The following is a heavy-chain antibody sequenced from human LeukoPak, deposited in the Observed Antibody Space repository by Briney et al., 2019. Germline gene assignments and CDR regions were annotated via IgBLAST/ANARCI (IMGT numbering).Heavy chain of an antibody. J-gene: IGHJ4*02. CDR3: ARAADRGRGLHFDY. Sequence: PGGSLRPSCAASGFTFSSYSMNWVRQAPGKGLEWVSYISSSSSTIYYADSVKGRFTISRDNAKNSLYLQMNSLRAEDTATYYCARAADRGRGLHFDYWGQGTLVTVSS. CDR2: ISSSSSTI. CDR1: GFTFSSYS. V-gene: IGHV3-48*01. D-gene: IGHD2-15*01.